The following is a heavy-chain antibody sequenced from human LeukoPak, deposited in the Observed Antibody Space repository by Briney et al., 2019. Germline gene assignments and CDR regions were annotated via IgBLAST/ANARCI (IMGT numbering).Heavy chain of an antibody. V-gene: IGHV4-31*03. Sequence: SETLSLTCSVSGGSISDDGYYWSWIRQFPGKGLEWIGHNYYGGTTEYNPSLKSRITISRDTSKTQFSLQLNSVTVADTAVYYCARGGATVTDHWGQGTLVTVSS. J-gene: IGHJ5*02. CDR2: NYYGGTT. D-gene: IGHD4-17*01. CDR3: ARGGATVTDH. CDR1: GGSISDDGYY.